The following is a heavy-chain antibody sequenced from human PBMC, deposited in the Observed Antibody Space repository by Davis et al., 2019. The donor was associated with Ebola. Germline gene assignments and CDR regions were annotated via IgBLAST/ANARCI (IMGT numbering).Heavy chain of an antibody. Sequence: PGGSLRLSCAASGFTFSSYSMNWVRQAPGKGLEWVSSISSSSSYIYYADSVKGRFTISRDNAKNSLYLQMNSLRAEDTAVYYCARDRSGYRYYFDYWGQGTLVTVSS. CDR3: ARDRSGYRYYFDY. J-gene: IGHJ4*02. CDR2: ISSSSSYI. CDR1: GFTFSSYS. V-gene: IGHV3-21*01. D-gene: IGHD3-3*01.